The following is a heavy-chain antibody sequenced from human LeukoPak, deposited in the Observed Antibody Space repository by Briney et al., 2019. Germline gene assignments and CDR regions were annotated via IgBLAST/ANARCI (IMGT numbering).Heavy chain of an antibody. J-gene: IGHJ4*02. V-gene: IGHV4-61*05. D-gene: IGHD5-18*01. CDR1: GGSISSSSNY. CDR2: IYYSGST. Sequence: KPSETLSLTCTVSGGSISSSSNYWSWIRQPPGKGLEWIGYIYYSGSTNYNPSLKSRVTISVDTSKNQFSLKLSSVTAADTAVYYCARRADTAMVGGFDYWGQGTLVTVSS. CDR3: ARRADTAMVGGFDY.